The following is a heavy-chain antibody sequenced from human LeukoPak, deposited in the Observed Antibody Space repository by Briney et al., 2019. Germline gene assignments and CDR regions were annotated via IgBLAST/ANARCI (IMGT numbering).Heavy chain of an antibody. D-gene: IGHD6-19*01. CDR2: IHPDGYT. V-gene: IGHV3-53*01. Sequence: GGSPRLSCAASGFTVSTNYMCWVRQDPGKGLEWVSIIHPDGYTHYADSVKGRFTISRRNSKNTLFLQMDSLRAEDMAVYYCARAGKPMAGKYYFDFWGQGTLVTVSS. CDR3: ARAGKPMAGKYYFDF. J-gene: IGHJ4*02. CDR1: GFTVSTNY.